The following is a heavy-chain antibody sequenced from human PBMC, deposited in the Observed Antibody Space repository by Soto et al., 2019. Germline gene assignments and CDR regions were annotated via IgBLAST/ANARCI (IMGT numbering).Heavy chain of an antibody. CDR2: IIPIIGII. CDR3: AGEPVSHYNDIHASSNP. Sequence: QVQLVQSGAELKKPGSSVKVSCKASGGTCSTYTITWVRPAPGQGLEWMGGIIPIIGIITYAQKFQGRITISADQFTGAADMELNGLRSDDTAVYYCAGEPVSHYNDIHASSNPRCPGTLGTVS. CDR1: GGTCSTYT. V-gene: IGHV1-69*08. J-gene: IGHJ5*02. D-gene: IGHD3-9*01.